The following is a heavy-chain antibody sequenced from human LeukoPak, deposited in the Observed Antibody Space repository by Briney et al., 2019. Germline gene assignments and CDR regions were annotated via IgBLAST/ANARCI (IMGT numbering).Heavy chain of an antibody. CDR3: ARDSGDQGGFDY. J-gene: IGHJ4*02. D-gene: IGHD3-10*01. V-gene: IGHV3-33*01. Sequence: PGGSLRLSCAASGFTFDTYAMHWVRQAPGEGLEWVALIWHDGSHKFYSNSVRGQFTISRDNSKNTVYLQMNNLRPDDTAVYYCARDSGDQGGFDYWGQGTLVTVSS. CDR1: GFTFDTYA. CDR2: IWHDGSHK.